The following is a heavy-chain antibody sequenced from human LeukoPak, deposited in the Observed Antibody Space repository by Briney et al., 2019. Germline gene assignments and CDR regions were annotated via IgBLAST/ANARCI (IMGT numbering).Heavy chain of an antibody. J-gene: IGHJ5*02. Sequence: ASEKVSCKASGYTFTGYYMHWVRQGPGQGHELMGWINPNSGDTNYAQKFQGRVSMTRDTSISTADMDLSGLRSDDTALYYCARGLGWDSGSYLGAWGQGTLVTVSS. CDR1: GYTFTGYY. D-gene: IGHD1-26*01. CDR3: ARGLGWDSGSYLGA. V-gene: IGHV1-2*02. CDR2: INPNSGDT.